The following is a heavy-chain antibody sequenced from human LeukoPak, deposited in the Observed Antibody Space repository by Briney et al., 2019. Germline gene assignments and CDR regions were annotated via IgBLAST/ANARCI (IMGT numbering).Heavy chain of an antibody. CDR2: IYHSGST. D-gene: IGHD3/OR15-3a*01. V-gene: IGHV4-38-2*02. CDR3: ARQTGSGLFILP. Sequence: PSETLSLTCTVSGYSISSGYYWGWIRQPPGKGLEWIGSIYHSGSTYYNASLKSQVSISIDTSKNQSSLRLTSVTAADTAVYYCARQTGSGLFILPGGQGTLVTVSS. J-gene: IGHJ4*02. CDR1: GYSISSGYY.